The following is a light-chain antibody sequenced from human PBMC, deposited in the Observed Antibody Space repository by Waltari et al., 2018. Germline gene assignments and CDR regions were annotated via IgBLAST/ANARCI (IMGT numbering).Light chain of an antibody. CDR1: QSVNTY. CDR3: QHHVRLPAT. CDR2: AAS. Sequence: EIVLTQSPGTLSLSPGERATLSCRASQSVNTYLAWYQQKPGQAPRLLIYAASTRAAGIPDRFSGSGSGTDFSLTISRPEAEDFAVYYCQHHVRLPATFGQGTKVEIK. V-gene: IGKV3-20*01. J-gene: IGKJ1*01.